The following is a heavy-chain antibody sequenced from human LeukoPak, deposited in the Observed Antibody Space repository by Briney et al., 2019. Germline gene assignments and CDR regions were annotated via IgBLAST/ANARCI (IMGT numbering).Heavy chain of an antibody. CDR1: GGSFSGYY. Sequence: PSETLSLTCAVSGGSFSGYYWSWVRQPPGKGLQWIGYIYYSGSTNYNPSLKSRVTILVDTSKNQFSLKLTSVTAADTAVYYCAKYNGDSLGFFDLWGRGTLVTVSS. CDR2: IYYSGST. V-gene: IGHV4-59*01. CDR3: AKYNGDSLGFFDL. D-gene: IGHD4-17*01. J-gene: IGHJ2*01.